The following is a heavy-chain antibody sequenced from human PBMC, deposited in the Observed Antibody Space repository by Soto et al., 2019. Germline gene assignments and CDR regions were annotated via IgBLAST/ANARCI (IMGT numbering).Heavy chain of an antibody. CDR1: GFTFSSYA. V-gene: IGHV3-53*01. D-gene: IGHD6-19*01. J-gene: IGHJ4*02. Sequence: LRLSCAASGFTFSSYAMSWVRQAPGKGLEWVSVIYSGGSTYYADSVKGRFTISRDNSKNTLYLQMNSLRAEDTAVYYCARARGWQNPFDYWGQGTLVTVSS. CDR2: IYSGGST. CDR3: ARARGWQNPFDY.